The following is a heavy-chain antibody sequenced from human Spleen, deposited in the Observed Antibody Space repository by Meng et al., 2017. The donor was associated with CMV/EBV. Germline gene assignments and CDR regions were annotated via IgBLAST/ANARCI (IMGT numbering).Heavy chain of an antibody. Sequence: YIHWVREAPGQGLEWLGWIYPKSGVTKSVLAFEGSVTMTTAQSISSAYMEVSDLPSADPAIYYCARARPLRRGTSDGVNYCLDVWGQGSLVTVSS. D-gene: IGHD3-10*01. CDR1: Y. V-gene: IGHV1-2*02. J-gene: IGHJ5*02. CDR3: ARARPLRRGTSDGVNYCLDV. CDR2: IYPKSGVT.